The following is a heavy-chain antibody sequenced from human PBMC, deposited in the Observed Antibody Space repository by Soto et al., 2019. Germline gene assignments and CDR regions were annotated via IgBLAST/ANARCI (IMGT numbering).Heavy chain of an antibody. D-gene: IGHD6-19*01. CDR3: ARDTDSSGWPYYYYYGMDV. J-gene: IGHJ6*02. V-gene: IGHV1-46*01. CDR2: INPSGGST. CDR1: GYTFTSYY. Sequence: ASVKVSCKASGYTFTSYYMHWVRQAPGQGLEWMGIINPSGGSTSYAQKFQGRVIMTRDTSTSTVYMELSSLRSEDTAVYYCARDTDSSGWPYYYYYGMDVWGQGTTVTVSS.